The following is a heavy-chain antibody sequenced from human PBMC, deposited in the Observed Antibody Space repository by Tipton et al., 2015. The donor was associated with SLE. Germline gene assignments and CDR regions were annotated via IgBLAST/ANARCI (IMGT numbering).Heavy chain of an antibody. V-gene: IGHV3-30*02. CDR1: GFTFSSYG. CDR3: AKDRSGYYYLEGLYYGMDV. CDR2: IRYDGSNK. J-gene: IGHJ6*02. Sequence: SLRLSCAASGFTFSSYGMHWVRQAPGKGLEWVAFIRYDGSNKYYADSVKGRFTISRDNSKNTLYLQMNSLRAEDTAVYYCAKDRSGYYYLEGLYYGMDVWGQGTTVTVSS. D-gene: IGHD3-22*01.